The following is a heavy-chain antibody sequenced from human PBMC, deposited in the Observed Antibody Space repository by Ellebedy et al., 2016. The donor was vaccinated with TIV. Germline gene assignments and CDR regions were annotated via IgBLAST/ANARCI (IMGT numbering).Heavy chain of an antibody. CDR2: IYYSGST. Sequence: MPGGSLRLSCTVSGGSISSYYWTRIRQPPGKGLEWIGYIYYSGSTNYNPSLKSRVTISVDTSKNQFSLKLNSVTAADTAVYYCAKDRSKFDYWGQGSLVTVSS. J-gene: IGHJ4*02. CDR1: GGSISSYY. CDR3: AKDRSKFDY. V-gene: IGHV4-59*01.